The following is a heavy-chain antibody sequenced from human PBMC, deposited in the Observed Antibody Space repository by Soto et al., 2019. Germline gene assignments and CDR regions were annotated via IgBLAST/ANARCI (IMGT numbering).Heavy chain of an antibody. V-gene: IGHV6-1*01. CDR2: TYYRSKWYN. J-gene: IGHJ4*02. Sequence: PSQTLSLTCAISGDSVSSNSAAWNWIRQSPSRGLEWLGRTYYRSKWYNDYAVSVKSRITINPDTSKNQFSLQLNSVTPEDTAVYYCARDQLGSGSYYKSRFDYWGQGTLVTVSS. CDR3: ARDQLGSGSYYKSRFDY. CDR1: GDSVSSNSAA. D-gene: IGHD3-10*01.